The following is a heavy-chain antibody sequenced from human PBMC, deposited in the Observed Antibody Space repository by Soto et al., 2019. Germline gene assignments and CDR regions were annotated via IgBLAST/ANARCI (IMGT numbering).Heavy chain of an antibody. D-gene: IGHD3-22*01. Sequence: QVQLVQSGAEVKKPGSSVKVSCKASGGTFRSYSISWVRQAPGQGLEWMGGIVPICDITNYAQKFQGRVTITADQSTSTAYMERSSLGSDDTAVYYCARPDEGGYSSNHHYYYALDVWGQGTTVTV. V-gene: IGHV1-69*17. J-gene: IGHJ6*02. CDR3: ARPDEGGYSSNHHYYYALDV. CDR2: IVPICDIT. CDR1: GGTFRSYS.